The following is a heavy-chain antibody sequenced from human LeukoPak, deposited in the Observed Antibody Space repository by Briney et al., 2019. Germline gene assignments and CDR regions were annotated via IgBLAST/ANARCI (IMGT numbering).Heavy chain of an antibody. J-gene: IGHJ4*02. CDR3: ATTGTLRY. D-gene: IGHD1-1*01. V-gene: IGHV4-39*01. Sequence: PSETLSLTCTVSGGSISSSSYYWGWIRQPPGKGLEWSGGIYYSGSTYYNPSLKSRVTISVDTSKNQFSLKLSSVTAADTAVYYCATTGTLRYWGQGTLVTVSS. CDR1: GGSISSSSYY. CDR2: IYYSGST.